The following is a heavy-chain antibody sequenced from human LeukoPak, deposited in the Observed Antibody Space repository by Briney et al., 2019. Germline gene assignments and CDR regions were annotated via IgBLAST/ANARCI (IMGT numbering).Heavy chain of an antibody. Sequence: GGSLRLSCAASGFTFSSYAMSWVRQAPGKGLEWVSAISGSGGSTYYADSVKGRFTISRDNSKNTLYLQMNSLRAEDTAVYYCAKRNRRRIAAAGPFDYWGQGTLVTVSS. D-gene: IGHD6-13*01. CDR2: ISGSGGST. CDR3: AKRNRRRIAAAGPFDY. V-gene: IGHV3-23*01. CDR1: GFTFSSYA. J-gene: IGHJ4*02.